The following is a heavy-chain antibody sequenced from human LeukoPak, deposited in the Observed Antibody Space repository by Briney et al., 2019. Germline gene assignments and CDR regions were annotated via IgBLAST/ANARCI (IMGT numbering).Heavy chain of an antibody. CDR1: GFTFSNAW. V-gene: IGHV3-23*01. D-gene: IGHD5-24*01. CDR3: AKEARWRGAFDI. Sequence: GGSLRLSCAASGFTFSNAWMSWVRQAPGKGLEWVSAISGSGGSTYYADSVKGRFTISRDNSKNTLYLQMNSLRAEDTAVYYCAKEARWRGAFDIWGQGTMVTVSS. CDR2: ISGSGGST. J-gene: IGHJ3*02.